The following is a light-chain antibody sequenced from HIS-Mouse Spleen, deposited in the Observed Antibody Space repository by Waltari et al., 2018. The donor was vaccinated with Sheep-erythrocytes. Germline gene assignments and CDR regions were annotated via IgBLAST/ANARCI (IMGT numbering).Light chain of an antibody. Sequence: DIQMTQSPSSLSASVGDRVTITCRASQSISSYLNWHQQKPGTAPKLLIYAASSLQSGVPSRFSVSGAGTDFTLTISSLQPEDFATYYCQQSYSTPQFTFGPGTKVDIK. CDR2: AAS. J-gene: IGKJ3*01. V-gene: IGKV1-39*01. CDR1: QSISSY. CDR3: QQSYSTPQFT.